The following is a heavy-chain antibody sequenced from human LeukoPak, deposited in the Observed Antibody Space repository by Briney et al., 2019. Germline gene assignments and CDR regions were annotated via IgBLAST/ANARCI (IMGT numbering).Heavy chain of an antibody. CDR3: ARDQVGPLDQ. J-gene: IGHJ4*01. V-gene: IGHV3-21*01. CDR2: ISSRGDYI. Sequence: GGSLRLSGAASGFTFSDYSMDWVRQAPGKGLEWVSSISSRGDYIYYADSVKGRFTISRDNARNSLYLQMNLLRVDDTAVYYYARDQVGPLDQWGQGTLVTVSS. D-gene: IGHD3/OR15-3a*01. CDR1: GFTFSDYS.